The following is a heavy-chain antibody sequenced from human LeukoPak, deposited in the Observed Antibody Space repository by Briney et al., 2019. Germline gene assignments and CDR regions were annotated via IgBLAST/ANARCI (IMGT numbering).Heavy chain of an antibody. V-gene: IGHV2-70*17. J-gene: IGHJ2*01. Sequence: SGPALVKPTQTLTLTFTFSGFSLSTSGMFVSWIRQPPGKALEWLARTDWDDDKFYSTSLKTSLTISKDTSKNQVVLTMTTMDPVDTATYYCAREFRGDWYFDLWGRGTLVTVSS. CDR3: AREFRGDWYFDL. CDR2: TDWDDDK. CDR1: GFSLSTSGMF. D-gene: IGHD3-10*01.